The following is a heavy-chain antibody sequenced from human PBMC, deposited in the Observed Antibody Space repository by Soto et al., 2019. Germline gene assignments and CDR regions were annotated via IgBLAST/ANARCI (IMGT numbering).Heavy chain of an antibody. J-gene: IGHJ4*02. Sequence: EVQLVESGGGLVKPGGSLRLSCAASGFTFSSYSMKWVRQAPGKGLEWVSSISSSSSYIYYADSVKGRFTISRDNAKNSLYLQMNSLRDEDTAVYYCARGRQYSSSWYVDYWGQGTLVTVSS. CDR2: ISSSSSYI. CDR1: GFTFSSYS. D-gene: IGHD6-13*01. V-gene: IGHV3-21*01. CDR3: ARGRQYSSSWYVDY.